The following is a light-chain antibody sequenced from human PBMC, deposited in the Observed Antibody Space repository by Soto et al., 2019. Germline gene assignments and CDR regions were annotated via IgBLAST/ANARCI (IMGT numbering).Light chain of an antibody. Sequence: DLQMTQSPSSLSASVGDRVTITCRTSQFISTYLHWYQQKPGKAPNLLIYAASKLHSGVPSRFSGSASGTNFTLIISSLQPEDFASYYCQQTYSPPRTFGQGTKLEI. CDR3: QQTYSPPRT. CDR1: QFISTY. V-gene: IGKV1-39*01. J-gene: IGKJ2*01. CDR2: AAS.